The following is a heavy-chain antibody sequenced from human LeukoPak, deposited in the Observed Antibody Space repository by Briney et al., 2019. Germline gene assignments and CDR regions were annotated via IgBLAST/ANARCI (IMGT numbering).Heavy chain of an antibody. CDR2: INHSGIT. D-gene: IGHD3-10*01. V-gene: IGHV4-34*01. CDR1: GGSVSGYY. CDR3: ARGRPTVTYNLNYYGSGSYYNA. J-gene: IGHJ5*02. Sequence: SETLSLTCAVYGGSVSGYYWSWIRQPPGKGLEWIGEINHSGITNYNPSLKSRVTISVDTSKNQFSLKLSSVTAADTAVYYCARGRPTVTYNLNYYGSGSYYNAWGQGTLATVSS.